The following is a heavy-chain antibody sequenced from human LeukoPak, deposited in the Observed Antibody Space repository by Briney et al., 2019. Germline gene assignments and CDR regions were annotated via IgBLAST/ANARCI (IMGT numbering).Heavy chain of an antibody. Sequence: SQTLSLTCTVSGGSISSGGYYWSWIRQHPGKGLEWIGYIYYSGSTYYNPSLKSRVTISVDTSKNQFSLKLSSVTAADTAVYYCARKRVEDCVWGSYRYTPSPFDYWGQGTLVTVSS. J-gene: IGHJ4*02. D-gene: IGHD3-16*02. CDR2: IYYSGST. CDR1: GGSISSGGYY. V-gene: IGHV4-31*03. CDR3: ARKRVEDCVWGSYRYTPSPFDY.